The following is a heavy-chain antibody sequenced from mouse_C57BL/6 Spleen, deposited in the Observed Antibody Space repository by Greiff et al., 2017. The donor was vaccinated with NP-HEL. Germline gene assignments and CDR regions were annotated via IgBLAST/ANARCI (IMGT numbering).Heavy chain of an antibody. V-gene: IGHV1-52*01. CDR1: GYTFTSYW. CDR2: IDPSDSET. D-gene: IGHD4-1*01. J-gene: IGHJ4*01. Sequence: VQLQQPGAELVRPGSSVKLSCKASGYTFTSYWMHWVKQRPIQGLEWIGNIDPSDSETHYNQKFKDKATLTVDTSSSTAYMQLSSLTSEDSAVYDCDSRLGRGTMDYWGQGTSVTVSS. CDR3: DSRLGRGTMDY.